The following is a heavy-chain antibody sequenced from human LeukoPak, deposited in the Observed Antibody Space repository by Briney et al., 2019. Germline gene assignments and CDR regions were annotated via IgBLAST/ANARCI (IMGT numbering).Heavy chain of an antibody. Sequence: PGGSLRLSCAASGFTFITYAMSWVRQAPGKGLEWVSAISGSGGSTYYADSVKGRFTISRDNSKNTLYLQMNSLRAEDTAVYYCCSSCGWYFFDYWGQGTLVTVSS. CDR1: GFTFITYA. CDR2: ISGSGGST. D-gene: IGHD6-19*01. V-gene: IGHV3-23*01. J-gene: IGHJ4*02. CDR3: CSSCGWYFFDY.